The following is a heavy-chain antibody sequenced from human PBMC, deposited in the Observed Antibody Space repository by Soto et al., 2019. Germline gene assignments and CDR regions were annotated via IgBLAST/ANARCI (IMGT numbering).Heavy chain of an antibody. CDR3: ARHSSPTDSYFDY. CDR2: IDPSDSYT. D-gene: IGHD3-22*01. Sequence: GESLKISCKGSGYSFTSYWISWVRQMPGKGLEWMGRIDPSDSYTNYSPSFQGHATISADKSISTAYLQWSSLKASDTAMYYCARHSSPTDSYFDYWGQGTLVTVSS. V-gene: IGHV5-10-1*01. J-gene: IGHJ4*02. CDR1: GYSFTSYW.